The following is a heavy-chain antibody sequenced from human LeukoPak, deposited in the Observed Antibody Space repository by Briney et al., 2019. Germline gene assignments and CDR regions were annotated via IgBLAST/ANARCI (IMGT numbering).Heavy chain of an antibody. Sequence: ASVKVSCKASGGTFSSYAISWVRQAPGQGLEWMGWISAHNGNTNYAQKLQGRVTMTTDTSTSTAYMELRSLRSDDTAVYYCARRYYDSSGYYYENNWGQGTLVTVSS. CDR3: ARRYYDSSGYYYENN. J-gene: IGHJ4*02. V-gene: IGHV1-18*01. D-gene: IGHD3-22*01. CDR2: ISAHNGNT. CDR1: GGTFSSYA.